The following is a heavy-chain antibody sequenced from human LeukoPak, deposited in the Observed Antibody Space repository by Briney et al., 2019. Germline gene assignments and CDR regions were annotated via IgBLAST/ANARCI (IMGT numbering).Heavy chain of an antibody. CDR3: ARGRLTMVRGPNWFDP. CDR1: GGSISSYY. V-gene: IGHV4-4*07. D-gene: IGHD3-10*01. CDR2: IYTSGST. J-gene: IGHJ5*02. Sequence: SETLSLTCTVSGGSISSYYWSWIRQPAGKGLEWIGRIYTSGSTNYNPSLKSRVTMSVDTSKNQFSLKLSSVTAADTAVYYCARGRLTMVRGPNWFDPWGQGTLVTVSS.